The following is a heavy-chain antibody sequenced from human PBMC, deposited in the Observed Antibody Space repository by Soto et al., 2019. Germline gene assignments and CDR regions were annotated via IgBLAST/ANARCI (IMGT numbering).Heavy chain of an antibody. D-gene: IGHD5-18*01. CDR2: INPSGGRT. J-gene: IGHJ6*02. Sequence: QLQLVQSGAEVKKPGASVKVSCKASGYTFSSYYMHWVRQAPGQGLAWMGIINPSGGRTSNAQKFQGRVTMTRDTYTSTVYMELSSLRSDDTAVYYCARDAEAMVEDYGMDVWGQATTVTVSS. CDR1: GYTFSSYY. V-gene: IGHV1-46*01. CDR3: ARDAEAMVEDYGMDV.